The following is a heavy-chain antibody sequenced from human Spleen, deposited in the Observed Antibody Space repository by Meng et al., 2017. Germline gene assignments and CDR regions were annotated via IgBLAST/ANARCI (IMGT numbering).Heavy chain of an antibody. CDR1: GGSFSGYY. CDR2: INHSGST. J-gene: IGHJ5*02. V-gene: IGHV4-34*01. Sequence: SETLSLTCAVYGGSFSGYYWSWIRQAPGKGLEWIGEINHSGSTNYNPSFKSRVTISVDTSKNQFSLKLSSVTAADTAVYYCARAGRFLSWFDPWGQGILVTVSS. CDR3: ARAGRFLSWFDP. D-gene: IGHD3-3*01.